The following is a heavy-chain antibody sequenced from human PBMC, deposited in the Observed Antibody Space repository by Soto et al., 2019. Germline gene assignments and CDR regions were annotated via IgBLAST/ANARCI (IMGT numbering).Heavy chain of an antibody. D-gene: IGHD5-18*01. CDR2: ISYDGSNK. J-gene: IGHJ4*02. V-gene: IGHV3-30-3*01. Sequence: GGSLRLSCAASGFTFSSYAMHWVRQAPGKGLEWVAVISYDGSNKYYADSVKGRFTISRDNSKNTLYLQMNSLRAEDTAVYYCARDLAMVTFDYWGQGT. CDR1: GFTFSSYA. CDR3: ARDLAMVTFDY.